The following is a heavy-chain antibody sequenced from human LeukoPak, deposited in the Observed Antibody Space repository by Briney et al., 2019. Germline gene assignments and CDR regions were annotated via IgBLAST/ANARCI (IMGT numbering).Heavy chain of an antibody. CDR2: ISAYNGNT. CDR1: GYTFTSYG. CDR3: ARDRGKYSGYDSGYC. Sequence: ASVKVSCKASGYTFTSYGISWVRQAPGQGLEWMGWISAYNGNTNYAQKLQGRVTMTTDTSTSTAYMELRSLRSDDTAVYYCARDRGKYSGYDSGYCWGQGTLVTVSS. J-gene: IGHJ4*02. V-gene: IGHV1-18*01. D-gene: IGHD5-12*01.